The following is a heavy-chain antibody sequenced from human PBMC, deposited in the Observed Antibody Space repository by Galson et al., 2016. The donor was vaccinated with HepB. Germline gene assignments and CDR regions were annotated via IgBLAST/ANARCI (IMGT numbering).Heavy chain of an antibody. CDR3: AALDAPLLRTAY. V-gene: IGHV3-7*03. Sequence: SLRLSCAASGLTFSRYSMNWVRQAPGKGLEWVAMIKKHGSEIYYVDSVKGRFTISRDNVRNSLHLQMDSVRVEDTAVYYCAALDAPLLRTAYWGQGTLVTVSS. CDR1: GLTFSRYS. J-gene: IGHJ4*02. D-gene: IGHD2-2*03. CDR2: IKKHGSEI.